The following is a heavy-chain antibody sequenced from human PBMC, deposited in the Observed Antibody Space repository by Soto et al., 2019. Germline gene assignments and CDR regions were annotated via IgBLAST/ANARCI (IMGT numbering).Heavy chain of an antibody. Sequence: GESLKISCKGSGYSFTSYWISWVRQMPGKGLEWMGRIDPSDSYTNYSPSFQGHVTISADKSISTAYLQWSSLKASDTAMYYCARHEVKIVVVPAAPYYYYGMDVWGQGTKVTVS. D-gene: IGHD2-2*01. CDR2: IDPSDSYT. V-gene: IGHV5-10-1*01. CDR3: ARHEVKIVVVPAAPYYYYGMDV. CDR1: GYSFTSYW. J-gene: IGHJ6*02.